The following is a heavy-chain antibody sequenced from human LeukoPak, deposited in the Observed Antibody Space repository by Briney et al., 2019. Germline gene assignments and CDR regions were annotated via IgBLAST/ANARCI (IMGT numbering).Heavy chain of an antibody. Sequence: GGSLRLSCAVSGFTVSSNYMSWVRQAPGKGLEWVSVIYSGDRTYYADSVKGRFTISTDNSKNTLYLQKNSLRAEDTAVYYCGGNSDYWGQGILVTVSS. CDR1: GFTVSSNY. V-gene: IGHV3-53*01. J-gene: IGHJ4*02. CDR3: GGNSDY. D-gene: IGHD4-23*01. CDR2: IYSGDRT.